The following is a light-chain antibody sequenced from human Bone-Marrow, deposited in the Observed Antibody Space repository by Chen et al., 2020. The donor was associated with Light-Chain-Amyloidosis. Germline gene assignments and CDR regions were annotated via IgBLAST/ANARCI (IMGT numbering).Light chain of an antibody. J-gene: IGLJ3*02. CDR2: DDS. CDR1: NIGSTS. Sequence: SYVLTQPSSVSVAPGQTATIACGGNNIGSTSVHWYQQTPGQAPLLVVYDDSDRPSGIPERLSGSNSGNTATLTISRVEAGDEADYYCQVCDRSSDRPVFGGGTKLTGL. CDR3: QVCDRSSDRPV. V-gene: IGLV3-21*02.